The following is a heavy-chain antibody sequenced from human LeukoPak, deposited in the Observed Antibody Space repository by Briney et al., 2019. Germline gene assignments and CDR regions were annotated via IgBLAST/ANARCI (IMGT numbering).Heavy chain of an antibody. J-gene: IGHJ5*02. CDR2: IYYSGRT. D-gene: IGHD3-3*01. V-gene: IGHV4-59*01. CDR3: ARVNSLYYDFWSGYWSWFDP. CDR1: GGSISSYY. Sequence: SETLSLTCTVSGGSISSYYWSWIRQPPGKGLEWSGYIYYSGRTNYNPSLKSRVTISVDTSKNQFSLKLSSVTAADTAVYYCARVNSLYYDFWSGYWSWFDPWGQGTLVTVSS.